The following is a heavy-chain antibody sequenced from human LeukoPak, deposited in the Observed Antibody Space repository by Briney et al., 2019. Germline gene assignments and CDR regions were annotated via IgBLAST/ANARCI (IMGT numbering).Heavy chain of an antibody. V-gene: IGHV2-5*01. CDR1: GFSLSTTGVG. J-gene: IGHJ5*02. CDR3: AHDRAGIGFDP. D-gene: IGHD3-22*01. CDR2: IYWNDNK. Sequence: CGPTLVNPTQTLTLTCTFSGFSLSTTGVGVTWVRQPPGKALVWLGLIYWNDNKHYSPSLKTRLTITKDTSKKQVVLTMTNMDPVDTATYYCAHDRAGIGFDPWGQGTLFTVSS.